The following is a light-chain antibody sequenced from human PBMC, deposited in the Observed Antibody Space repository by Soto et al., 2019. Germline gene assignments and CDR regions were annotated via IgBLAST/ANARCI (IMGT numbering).Light chain of an antibody. Sequence: VMTQTPLSLSVTPGQSASISCRSSQTLLHSNGKSYLYWYLQKAGQAPQLLIYEVSKRFSGVPERFSGSGAGTDFTLKISRVEAEDVGVYYCLQSLQFPLTFGGGTKVEIK. CDR3: LQSLQFPLT. CDR2: EVS. V-gene: IGKV2D-29*01. J-gene: IGKJ4*01. CDR1: QTLLHSNGKSY.